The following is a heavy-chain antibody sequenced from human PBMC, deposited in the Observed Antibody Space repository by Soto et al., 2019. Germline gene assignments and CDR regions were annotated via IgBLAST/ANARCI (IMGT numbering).Heavy chain of an antibody. V-gene: IGHV3-48*02. CDR1: GFSLSNYG. D-gene: IGHD6-13*01. CDR2: INDRSSAI. J-gene: IGHJ4*02. Sequence: GGSLRLSCAASGFSLSNYGMNWVRQAPGRGLEWVSRINDRSSAIYYADSVKGRFTISRDNAKNSLYLQINSLRDEDTAVYYCARDRRWATDYWGQGTLVTVSS. CDR3: ARDRRWATDY.